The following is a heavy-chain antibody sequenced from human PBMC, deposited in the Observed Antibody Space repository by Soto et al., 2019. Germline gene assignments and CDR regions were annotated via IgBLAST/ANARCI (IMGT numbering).Heavy chain of an antibody. CDR1: GGSFTGYY. CDR2: INHSGST. CDR3: ASTRSIGAIFGVAPYHFDY. V-gene: IGHV4-34*01. J-gene: IGHJ4*02. D-gene: IGHD3-3*01. Sequence: SETLSLTCAVYGGSFTGYYWSWIRQPPGKGLEWIGEINHSGSTNYNPSLKSQVTISADKSKTQFSLKLSSVTAADTAVYYCASTRSIGAIFGVAPYHFDYWSQGTLVTISS.